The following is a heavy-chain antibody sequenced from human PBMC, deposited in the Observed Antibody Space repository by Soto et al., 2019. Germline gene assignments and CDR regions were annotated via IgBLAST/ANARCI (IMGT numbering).Heavy chain of an antibody. J-gene: IGHJ6*02. CDR1: GGSISSGDYY. D-gene: IGHD3-10*01. Sequence: SETLSLTCTVSGGSISSGDYYWSWIRQPPGKGLEWIGYIYYSGSTNYNPSLKSRVTISVDTSKNQFSLKLSSVTAADTAVYYCARDATMVRGGDRFYYYYGMDVWGQGTTVTVSS. V-gene: IGHV4-61*08. CDR3: ARDATMVRGGDRFYYYYGMDV. CDR2: IYYSGST.